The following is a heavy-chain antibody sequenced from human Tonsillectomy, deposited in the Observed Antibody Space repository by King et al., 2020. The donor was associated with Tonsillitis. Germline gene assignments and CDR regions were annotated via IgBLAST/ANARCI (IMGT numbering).Heavy chain of an antibody. Sequence: EVQLVESGGGLVQPGESLRLSCAASGFTFSSYAMSWVRQAPGKGLELVSGISNIDDITYYTDSVKGRFTISRDISKNTLYLLMTSLRAADTAVYYCAKRFGANSGAFDYWGQGTLVSVSS. CDR1: GFTFSSYA. V-gene: IGHV3-23*04. D-gene: IGHD4/OR15-4a*01. CDR2: ISNIDDIT. CDR3: AKRFGANSGAFDY. J-gene: IGHJ4*02.